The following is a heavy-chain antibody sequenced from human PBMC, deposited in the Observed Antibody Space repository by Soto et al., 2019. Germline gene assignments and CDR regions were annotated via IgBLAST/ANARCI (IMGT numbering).Heavy chain of an antibody. CDR1: GYSFTSQY. J-gene: IGHJ3*02. CDR3: PGYQRSRRGGGGTEPLDI. D-gene: IGHD6-25*01. V-gene: IGHV1-46*01. CDR2: INPNGGST. Sequence: QVQLVQSGAEVKKPGASVKISCEACGYSFTSQYVHWVRQAPGQGLERMGIINPNGGSTTYAQKSPGSVPMARATAPRRSLTEARAPTPAEQAAFSWPGYQRSRRGGGGTEPLDIWGQGTMVTVAS.